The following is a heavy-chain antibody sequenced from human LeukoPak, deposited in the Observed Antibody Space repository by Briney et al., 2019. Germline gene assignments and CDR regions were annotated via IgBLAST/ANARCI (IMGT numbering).Heavy chain of an antibody. CDR2: ISGSGDST. J-gene: IGHJ4*02. Sequence: PGGSLRLSCAASGFTFSAYTMTWFRQAPGKGLEWVSGISGSGDSTYYADSVKGRFTISRDNSKNTLYLQMNSLRAEDTAVYYCAKDNMAAARQTFDYWGQGTLVTVSS. V-gene: IGHV3-23*01. CDR1: GFTFSAYT. D-gene: IGHD6-6*01. CDR3: AKDNMAAARQTFDY.